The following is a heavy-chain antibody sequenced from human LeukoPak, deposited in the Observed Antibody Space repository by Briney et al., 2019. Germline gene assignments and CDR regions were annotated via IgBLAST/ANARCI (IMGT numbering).Heavy chain of an antibody. CDR3: ARLPRKYYYGSGSYLDY. CDR1: GVSISSSNSY. D-gene: IGHD3-10*01. J-gene: IGHJ4*02. V-gene: IGHV4-39*07. CDR2: IYYSGST. Sequence: SETLSLTCTVSGVSISSSNSYWGWIRQPPGKGLEWIGSIYYSGSTYYNPSLKSRVTISVDSSKNQFSLKLSSVTAADTAVYYCARLPRKYYYGSGSYLDYWGQGTLVTVSS.